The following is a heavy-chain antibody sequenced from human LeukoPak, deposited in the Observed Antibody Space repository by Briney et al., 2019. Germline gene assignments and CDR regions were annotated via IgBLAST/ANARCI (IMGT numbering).Heavy chain of an antibody. CDR2: INPNSGGT. CDR1: GYTFTGYY. Sequence: ASVKVSCKASGYTFTGYYMHWVRQAPGQGLEWMGWINPNSGGTNYAQKFQGWVTMTRDTSISTAYMELRSLRSDDTAVYYCARDPSAYYYGSGSYYVYWGQGTLVTVSS. J-gene: IGHJ4*02. D-gene: IGHD3-10*01. CDR3: ARDPSAYYYGSGSYYVY. V-gene: IGHV1-2*04.